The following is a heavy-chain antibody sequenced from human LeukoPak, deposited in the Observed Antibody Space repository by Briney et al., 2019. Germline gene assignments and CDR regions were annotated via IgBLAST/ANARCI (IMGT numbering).Heavy chain of an antibody. J-gene: IGHJ4*02. Sequence: GGSLRLSCAASGLTSSNEEMNWVGQAPGKGREWVSFISGSGSTTYYADSVKGRFTISRDNAKNSLYLQMNSLRAEDTAVYYCARDGPITLVRGVIRIFDYWGQGTLVTVSS. CDR2: ISGSGSTT. CDR1: GLTSSNEE. D-gene: IGHD3-10*01. V-gene: IGHV3-48*03. CDR3: ARDGPITLVRGVIRIFDY.